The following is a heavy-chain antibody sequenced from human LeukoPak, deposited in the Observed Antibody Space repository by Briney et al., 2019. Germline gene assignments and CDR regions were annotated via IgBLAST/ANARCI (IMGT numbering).Heavy chain of an antibody. Sequence: QPGGSLRLSCEASGFSIINHGMHWVRQAPGTGLEWVAVLWRDGVNTNYADSVKGRFTVSRDNPTNTVYLNMKSLRGDHTAVYYCVRDDDYSAIIPWGQGTLGNVSS. J-gene: IGHJ5*02. CDR3: VRDDDYSAIIP. V-gene: IGHV3-33*01. CDR2: LWRDGVNT. CDR1: GFSIINHG. D-gene: IGHD5-12*01.